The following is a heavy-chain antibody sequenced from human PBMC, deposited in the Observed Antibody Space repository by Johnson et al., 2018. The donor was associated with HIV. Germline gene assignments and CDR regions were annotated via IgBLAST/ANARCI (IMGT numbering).Heavy chain of an antibody. J-gene: IGHJ3*01. CDR3: ARAIAAAGSSLEDDA. CDR2: IKQDGSEK. Sequence: EVQLVESGGGLVQPGGSLRLSCAASGFTFSSYWMSWVRQAPGKGLEWVANIKQDGSEKYYVDSVKGRFTISRDNARNTLYLQMNSLRAEDTALYYCARAIAAAGSSLEDDAWGQGTMVTVSS. D-gene: IGHD6-13*01. V-gene: IGHV3-7*05. CDR1: GFTFSSYW.